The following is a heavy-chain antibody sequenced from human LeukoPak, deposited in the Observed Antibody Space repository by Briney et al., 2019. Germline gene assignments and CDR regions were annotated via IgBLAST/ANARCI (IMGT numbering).Heavy chain of an antibody. D-gene: IGHD3-10*01. CDR2: ISESGGST. Sequence: PGGSLRLSCVVSGFTFSTSAMSWVRQAPGKGLEWVSGISESGGSTYYADSVKGRFTSSRDNSKNMLYLQMNNLRAEDTAAYYCAKGSFWGQGTLVTVSS. CDR1: GFTFSTSA. V-gene: IGHV3-23*01. CDR3: AKGSF. J-gene: IGHJ4*02.